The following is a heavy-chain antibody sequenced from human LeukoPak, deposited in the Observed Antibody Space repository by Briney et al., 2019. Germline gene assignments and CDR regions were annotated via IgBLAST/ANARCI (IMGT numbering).Heavy chain of an antibody. V-gene: IGHV4-34*01. CDR1: GGSFSGYY. CDR3: ARVDPKYYFDY. CDR2: INHSGST. J-gene: IGHJ4*02. D-gene: IGHD3/OR15-3a*01. Sequence: PSETLSLTCAVYGGSFSGYYWSWIRQPPGKGLEWIGEINHSGSTNHNPSLKSRVTISVDTSKNQFSLKLSSVTAADTAVYYCARVDPKYYFDYWGQGTLVTVSS.